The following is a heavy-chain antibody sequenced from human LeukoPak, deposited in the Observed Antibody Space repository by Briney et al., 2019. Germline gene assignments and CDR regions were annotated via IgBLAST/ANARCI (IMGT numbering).Heavy chain of an antibody. CDR1: GFTFSTYP. CDR2: MSYDGSNK. CDR3: ARGGSGWSSDY. J-gene: IGHJ4*02. D-gene: IGHD6-19*01. Sequence: PGGSLRLSCAASGFTFSTYPMYWVRQAPGKGLEWVAIMSYDGSNKYYADSVKGRFSISRDNSKNTLYLQMNSLRAEDTAVYYCARGGSGWSSDYWSQGTLVTVSS. V-gene: IGHV3-30*04.